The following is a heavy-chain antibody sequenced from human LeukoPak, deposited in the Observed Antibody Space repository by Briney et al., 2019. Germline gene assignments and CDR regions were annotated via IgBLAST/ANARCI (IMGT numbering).Heavy chain of an antibody. J-gene: IGHJ3*02. CDR1: GFTFSSYA. CDR3: AKGMLGYGDPSDAFDK. Sequence: GGSLRLSCAASGFTFSSYAMSWVRQAPGKGLEWVSAISGSGGSTYYADSVKGRFTISRDNSKNTLYLQMNSLRAEDTAVYYCAKGMLGYGDPSDAFDKWGQGTMVTVSS. V-gene: IGHV3-23*01. D-gene: IGHD4-17*01. CDR2: ISGSGGST.